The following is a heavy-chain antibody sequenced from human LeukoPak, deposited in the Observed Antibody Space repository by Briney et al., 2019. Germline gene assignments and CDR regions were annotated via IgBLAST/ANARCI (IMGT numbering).Heavy chain of an antibody. CDR2: VSAYNGNT. CDR1: GYIFTSFG. Sequence: ASVKVSCKASGYIFTSFGLSWVRQAPGQGLEWMGWVSAYNGNTNYAQDLQGRVTMTTDTSTSTAYMELRSLRSDDTAVYYCARDQESERWPIPITYYDSRRGYFDYWGQGTLVTVSS. CDR3: ARDQESERWPIPITYYDSRRGYFDY. D-gene: IGHD3-22*01. J-gene: IGHJ4*02. V-gene: IGHV1-18*01.